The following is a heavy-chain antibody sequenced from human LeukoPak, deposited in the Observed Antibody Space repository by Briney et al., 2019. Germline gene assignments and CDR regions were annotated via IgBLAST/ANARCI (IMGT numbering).Heavy chain of an antibody. CDR3: AREGGPYRPLDY. J-gene: IGHJ4*02. CDR2: MYSGGST. CDR1: GFAVSNYY. Sequence: VGSLRLSCAVSGFAVSNYYMSWVRQAPGKGLEWVSVMYSGGSTYYADSVQGRFTISRDNSKNTLYLQMNSLRAEDTAVYYCAREGGPYRPLDYSGQGTLVTVSS. V-gene: IGHV3-53*01.